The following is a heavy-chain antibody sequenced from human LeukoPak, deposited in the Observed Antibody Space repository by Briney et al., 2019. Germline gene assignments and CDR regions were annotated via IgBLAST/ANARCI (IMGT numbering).Heavy chain of an antibody. V-gene: IGHV1-24*01. D-gene: IGHD2-21*01. CDR3: ARARDPTYCGGDCYYGMDV. CDR1: GYTLTELS. J-gene: IGHJ6*02. CDR2: FDPEDGET. Sequence: ASVKVSCKVSGYTLTELSMHWVRQAPGKGLEWMGGFDPEDGETIYAQKFQGRVTMTEDTSTDTAYMELSSLRSEDTAVYYCARARDPTYCGGDCYYGMDVWGQGTTVTVSS.